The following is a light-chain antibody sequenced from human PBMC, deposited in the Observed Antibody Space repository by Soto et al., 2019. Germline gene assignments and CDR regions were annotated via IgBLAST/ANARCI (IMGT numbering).Light chain of an antibody. Sequence: QSVLAQPASVSGSRGQLITISCTGTSSDVGRYNYVSWFQQHPGKVPKLIIYDVNNWPSGVSDRFSGSKSGNTASLTIFGLRPEDEVVYSCSSFTTSRTLVFGIGTKATVL. CDR3: SSFTTSRTLV. CDR2: DVN. J-gene: IGLJ1*01. CDR1: SSDVGRYNY. V-gene: IGLV2-14*03.